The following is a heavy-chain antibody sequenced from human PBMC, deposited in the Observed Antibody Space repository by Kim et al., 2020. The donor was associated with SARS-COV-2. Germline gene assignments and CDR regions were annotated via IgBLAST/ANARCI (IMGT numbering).Heavy chain of an antibody. J-gene: IGHJ4*02. CDR3: TTITWYRYDSSGYYPHY. CDR2: IKSKTDGATI. V-gene: IGHV3-15*01. Sequence: GGSLRLSCAASGFTFSYAWMNWVRQAPGKGLEWVGRIKSKTDGATIDYAAPVKGRFSISRDDSKNTLYLQMNSLKTEDTAVYYCTTITWYRYDSSGYYPHYWGQGTLVTVSS. CDR1: GFTFSYAW. D-gene: IGHD3-22*01.